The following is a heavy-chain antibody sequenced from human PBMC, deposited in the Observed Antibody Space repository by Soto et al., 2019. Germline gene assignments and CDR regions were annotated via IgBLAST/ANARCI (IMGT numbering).Heavy chain of an antibody. D-gene: IGHD3-3*01. J-gene: IGHJ6*02. V-gene: IGHV3-21*01. CDR3: ARGGYDFWSGYPDV. CDR1: GFTFSSYS. CDR2: ISSSSSYI. Sequence: LRLSCAASGFTFSSYSMNWVRQAPGKGLEWVSSISSSSSYIYYADSVKGRFTISRDNAKNSLYLQMNSLRAEDTAVYYCARGGYDFWSGYPDVWGQGTTVTVSS.